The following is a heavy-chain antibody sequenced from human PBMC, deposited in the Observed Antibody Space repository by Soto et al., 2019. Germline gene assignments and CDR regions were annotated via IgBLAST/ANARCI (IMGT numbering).Heavy chain of an antibody. J-gene: IGHJ4*02. Sequence: QLQLQESGSGLVKPSQTLSLTCAVSGGSISSGGYSWSWIRQPPGKGLEWIGYIYHSGSTYYNPSLKSRATITVDRSKNQCSLKLSSVTAADTAVYYCASAGGLGAVAADYWGQGTLVTVSS. V-gene: IGHV4-30-2*01. CDR3: ASAGGLGAVAADY. CDR1: GGSISSGGYS. CDR2: IYHSGST. D-gene: IGHD6-19*01.